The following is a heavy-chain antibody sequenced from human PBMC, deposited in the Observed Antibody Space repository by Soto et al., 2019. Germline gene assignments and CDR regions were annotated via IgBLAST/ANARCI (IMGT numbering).Heavy chain of an antibody. D-gene: IGHD6-6*01. J-gene: IGHJ4*02. CDR3: ARVISSFPYYFDY. V-gene: IGHV4-59*01. CDR2: ISYTGST. Sequence: SETLSLTCTVSSGSISTYYWGWIRQPPGTGLEWIEYISYTGSTNYNPSLKSRLSISVDTSKNQFSLKLTSVTAADTAVYYCARVISSFPYYFDYWGQGTLVTVSS. CDR1: SGSISTYY.